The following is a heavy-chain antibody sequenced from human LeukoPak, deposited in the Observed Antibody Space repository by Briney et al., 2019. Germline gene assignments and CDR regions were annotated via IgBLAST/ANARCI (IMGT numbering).Heavy chain of an antibody. CDR2: ISGSGGST. Sequence: GGSLRLSCAASGFSFSTYAMSWVRQAPGKGLEWVSAISGSGGSTYYADSVKGRFTISRDNAKNSLYLQMNSLRAEDTAVYYCARVRAAAAFDIWGQGTMVTVSS. V-gene: IGHV3-23*01. CDR1: GFSFSTYA. D-gene: IGHD6-13*01. CDR3: ARVRAAAAFDI. J-gene: IGHJ3*02.